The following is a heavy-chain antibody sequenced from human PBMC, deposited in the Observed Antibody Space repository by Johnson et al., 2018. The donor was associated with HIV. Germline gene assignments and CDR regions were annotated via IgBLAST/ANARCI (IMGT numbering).Heavy chain of an antibody. J-gene: IGHJ3*02. Sequence: QVHLVESGGGVVQPGRSLRLSCAASGFTFSSYAMHWVRQAPGKGLEWVAVISYDGSNKYYADSVKGRFTISRDNSKNTLYLQMNSLRAEDTAVYYCAKDHRVVVAAPLDAFDIWGQGTMVTVSS. CDR1: GFTFSSYA. CDR3: AKDHRVVVAAPLDAFDI. D-gene: IGHD2-15*01. CDR2: ISYDGSNK. V-gene: IGHV3-30-3*01.